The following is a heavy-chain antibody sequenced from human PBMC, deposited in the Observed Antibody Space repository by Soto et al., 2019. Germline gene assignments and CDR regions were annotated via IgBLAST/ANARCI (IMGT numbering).Heavy chain of an antibody. CDR1: GYTFTNSL. D-gene: IGHD3-9*01. V-gene: IGHV1-46*01. Sequence: ASVKVSCKASGYTFTNSLIHWVRQAPGQGLEWMGIINPSGGSTSYAQKFQGRVTMTRDTSTSTVYMELSSLRSEDTAVYYCAREKNYDILPGSRPYYFEYWGQGTLVTVS. CDR3: AREKNYDILPGSRPYYFEY. CDR2: INPSGGST. J-gene: IGHJ4*02.